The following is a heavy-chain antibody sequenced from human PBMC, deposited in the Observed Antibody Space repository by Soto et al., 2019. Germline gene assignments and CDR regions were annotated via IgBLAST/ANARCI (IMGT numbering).Heavy chain of an antibody. V-gene: IGHV2-70*01. CDR3: ARVNTYYDYVWGSYLFDAFDI. D-gene: IGHD3-16*01. J-gene: IGHJ3*02. CDR2: IDWDDDK. Sequence: SGPTLVNPTQTLTLTCTFSGFSLSTSGMCVSWIRQPPGKALECLELIDWDDDKYYSTSLKTRLTISKDTSKNQVVLTMTNMDPVDTSTYYCARVNTYYDYVWGSYLFDAFDIWGQGTMVTVSS. CDR1: GFSLSTSGMC.